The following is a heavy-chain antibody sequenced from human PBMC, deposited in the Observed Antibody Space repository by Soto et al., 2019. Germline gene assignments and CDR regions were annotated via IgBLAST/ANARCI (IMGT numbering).Heavy chain of an antibody. V-gene: IGHV1-8*01. D-gene: IGHD6-13*01. Sequence: QVQLVQSGAEVKKPGASVKVSCKASGYTFTSYDINWVRQATGQGLEWMGWMNPNSGNTGYAQKFQGRVTMTRNTSIITAYMGLSSLRSENTAVYYCAREHSSRESVAYWGQGTMVTVSS. J-gene: IGHJ4*02. CDR3: AREHSSRESVAY. CDR1: GYTFTSYD. CDR2: MNPNSGNT.